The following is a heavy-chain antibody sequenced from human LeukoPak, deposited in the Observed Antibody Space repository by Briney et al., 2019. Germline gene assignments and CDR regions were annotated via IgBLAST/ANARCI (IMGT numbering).Heavy chain of an antibody. CDR3: ARDVWGDYYDSSGYDAFDI. CDR2: INTNTGNP. CDR1: GYTFTSYA. V-gene: IGHV7-4-1*02. Sequence: ASVKVSCKASGYTFTSYAMNWVRQAPGQGLEWMGWINTNTGNPTYAQGFTGRFVFSLDTSVSTAYLQISSLKAEDTAVYYCARDVWGDYYDSSGYDAFDIWGQGTMVTVPS. J-gene: IGHJ3*02. D-gene: IGHD3-22*01.